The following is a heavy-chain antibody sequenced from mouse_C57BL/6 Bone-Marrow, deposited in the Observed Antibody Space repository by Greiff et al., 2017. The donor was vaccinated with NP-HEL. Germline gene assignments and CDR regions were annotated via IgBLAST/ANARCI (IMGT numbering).Heavy chain of an antibody. D-gene: IGHD2-4*01. CDR2: IYPGDGDT. CDR3: ARRRFYYDYFYYAMDY. CDR1: GYAFSSSW. Sequence: VQLQQPGPELVKPGASVKISCKASGYAFSSSWMNWVKQRPGKGLEWIGRIYPGDGDTNYNGKFKGKATLTAGKSSSTAYMQLSSLTSEDSAVYFCARRRFYYDYFYYAMDYWGQGTSVTVSS. J-gene: IGHJ4*01. V-gene: IGHV1-82*01.